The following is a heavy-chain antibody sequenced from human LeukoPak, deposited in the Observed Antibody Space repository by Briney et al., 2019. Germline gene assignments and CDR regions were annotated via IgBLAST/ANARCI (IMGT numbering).Heavy chain of an antibody. CDR3: ARTAARRFDH. J-gene: IGHJ4*02. CDR1: GYTFPSYF. D-gene: IGHD6-6*01. V-gene: IGHV1-46*01. Sequence: GASVKVSCKASGYTFPSYFMHWVRQAPGQGLEWMGIINPTGGSTTYAQKFQGRVTMTRDTSTSTVYMELSSLRSDDTAVYYCARTAARRFDHWGQGTLVTVSP. CDR2: INPTGGST.